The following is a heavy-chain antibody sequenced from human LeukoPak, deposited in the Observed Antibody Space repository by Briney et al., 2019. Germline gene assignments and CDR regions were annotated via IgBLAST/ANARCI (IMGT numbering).Heavy chain of an antibody. CDR2: INSDGSSP. D-gene: IGHD3-10*01. CDR3: ARDYYASGSPNDY. V-gene: IGHV3-74*01. CDR1: GFTFSSYW. Sequence: GGFLRLSCAASGFTFSSYWMHWVRQAPGKGLVCDSRINSDGSSPSYADSVKGRFTISRDNAKNTLYLQMNSLGAEDTAVYYCARDYYASGSPNDYWGQGTLVTVSS. J-gene: IGHJ4*02.